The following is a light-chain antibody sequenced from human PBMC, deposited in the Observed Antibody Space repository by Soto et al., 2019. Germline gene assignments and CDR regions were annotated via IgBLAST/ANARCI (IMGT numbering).Light chain of an antibody. J-gene: IGLJ3*02. CDR3: PSYAGGLTWV. Sequence: QSALTQPASVSGSPGQSITISCTGTSSDVGGYKYVSWYQQHPGKAPKVMIYEVSYRPSGVSDRFSGSKSYNTASLTISGLQAVDEADYYCPSYAGGLTWVFGGGTKLTVL. CDR1: SSDVGGYKY. V-gene: IGLV2-14*01. CDR2: EVS.